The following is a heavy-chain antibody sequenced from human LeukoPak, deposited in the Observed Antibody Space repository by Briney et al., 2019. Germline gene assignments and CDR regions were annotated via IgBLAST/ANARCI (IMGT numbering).Heavy chain of an antibody. V-gene: IGHV3-7*01. CDR2: INQDGSEK. J-gene: IGHJ4*02. CDR3: ARGKRGSSSGNYFDY. Sequence: GGSLRLSCAASGFTFSSHWMSWVRQAPGKGLELVANINQDGSEKSYVDSVKGRFTISRDNAKNSLYLQMNSLRAEDTAVYYCARGKRGSSSGNYFDYWGQGTLVTVSS. D-gene: IGHD6-6*01. CDR1: GFTFSSHW.